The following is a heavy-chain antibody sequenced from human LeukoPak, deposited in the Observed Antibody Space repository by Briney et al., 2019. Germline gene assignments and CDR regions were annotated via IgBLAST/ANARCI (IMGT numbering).Heavy chain of an antibody. J-gene: IGHJ4*02. CDR1: GFTFSSYG. Sequence: GRSLRLSCAASGFTFSSYGMHWVRQAPGKGLEWVTLISYDGSNKYYADSVKGRFTISRDNSKNTLYLQMNSLRAEDTALYYCAKSIEGSGSYYDSYFDYWGQGTLVTVSS. CDR2: ISYDGSNK. V-gene: IGHV3-30*18. D-gene: IGHD3-10*01. CDR3: AKSIEGSGSYYDSYFDY.